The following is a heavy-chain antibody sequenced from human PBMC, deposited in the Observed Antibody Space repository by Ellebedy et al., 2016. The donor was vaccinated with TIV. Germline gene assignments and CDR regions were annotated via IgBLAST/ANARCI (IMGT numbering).Heavy chain of an antibody. Sequence: ASVKVSCKASGGTFSSYAISWVRQAPGQGLEWMGRIIPILGIANYAQKFQGRVTLTRDTSASTAYMELSSLRSEDTAVYYCARREWLGYYEYWGQGTLVNVSS. CDR2: IIPILGIA. D-gene: IGHD6-19*01. CDR1: GGTFSSYA. CDR3: ARREWLGYYEY. V-gene: IGHV1-69*04. J-gene: IGHJ4*02.